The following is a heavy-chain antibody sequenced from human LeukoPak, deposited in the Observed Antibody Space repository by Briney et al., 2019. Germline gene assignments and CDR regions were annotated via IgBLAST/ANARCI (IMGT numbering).Heavy chain of an antibody. Sequence: AGGSLRLSCEDSGFTFRSYEMNWVRQAPGKGLEWIAYLSSSGSAFSYADSVKGRFTISRDNSKNTLYLHMNSLRAEDTAVYYCAKADDVLVAVAGLFDYWGQGTLVTVSS. CDR1: GFTFRSYE. CDR2: LSSSGSAF. D-gene: IGHD6-19*01. J-gene: IGHJ4*02. CDR3: AKADDVLVAVAGLFDY. V-gene: IGHV3-48*03.